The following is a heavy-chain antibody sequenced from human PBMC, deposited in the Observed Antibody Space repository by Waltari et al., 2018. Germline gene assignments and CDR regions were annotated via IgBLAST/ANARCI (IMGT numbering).Heavy chain of an antibody. D-gene: IGHD4-4*01. CDR3: ARGRTTVTNYFDY. CDR1: GGSISSSSYY. V-gene: IGHV4-39*07. J-gene: IGHJ4*02. CDR2: IYYSGST. Sequence: QLQLQESGPGLVKPSETLSLTCTVSGGSISSSSYYWGWIRQPPGKGLEWIGSIYYSGSTYYNPSLKSRVTISVDTSKNQFSLKLSSVTAADTAVYYCARGRTTVTNYFDYWGQGTLVTVSS.